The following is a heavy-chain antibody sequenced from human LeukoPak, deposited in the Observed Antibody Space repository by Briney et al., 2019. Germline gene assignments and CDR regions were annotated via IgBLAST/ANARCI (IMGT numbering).Heavy chain of an antibody. J-gene: IGHJ4*02. V-gene: IGHV3-66*01. CDR1: GFSVSSNH. CDR3: ARGIAAAGIVGVFDC. D-gene: IGHD6-13*01. CDR2: IYSSGNT. Sequence: GGSLRLSCAASGFSVSSNHMSWVRQAPGKGPEWVSVIYSSGNTHYADSVKGRFTISRDNSKNTLYLQMNSLRAEDTAVYYCARGIAAAGIVGVFDCWGQGTLVTVSS.